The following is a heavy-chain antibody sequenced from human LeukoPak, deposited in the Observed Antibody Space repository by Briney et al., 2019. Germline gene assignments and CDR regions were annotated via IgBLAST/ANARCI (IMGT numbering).Heavy chain of an antibody. Sequence: GGSLRLSCAASGFTFDDYAMHWVRQAPGKGLEWVSGISWNSGSIGYADSVKGRFTISRDNAKNSLYLQMNSLRAEDTALYYCAKDLNGDYGEDYYYYGMDVWGQGTTVTVSS. V-gene: IGHV3-9*01. J-gene: IGHJ6*02. CDR3: AKDLNGDYGEDYYYYGMDV. CDR1: GFTFDDYA. CDR2: ISWNSGSI. D-gene: IGHD4-17*01.